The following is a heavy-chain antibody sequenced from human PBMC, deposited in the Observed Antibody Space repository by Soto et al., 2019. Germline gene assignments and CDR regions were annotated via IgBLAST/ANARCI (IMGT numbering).Heavy chain of an antibody. CDR3: ARHVSSADTAMVRYYFDY. D-gene: IGHD5-18*01. CDR2: ISSSGSTI. Sequence: QVQLVESGGGLVKPGGSLRLSCAASGFTFSDYYMSWLRQAPGKGLEWVSYISSSGSTIYYADSVKGRFTISRDNAKNSLYLQMNSLRAEDTAVYYCARHVSSADTAMVRYYFDYWGQGTLVTVSS. V-gene: IGHV3-11*01. CDR1: GFTFSDYY. J-gene: IGHJ4*02.